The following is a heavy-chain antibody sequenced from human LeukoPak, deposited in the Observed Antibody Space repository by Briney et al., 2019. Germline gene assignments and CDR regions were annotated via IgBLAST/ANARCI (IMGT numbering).Heavy chain of an antibody. D-gene: IGHD6-13*01. V-gene: IGHV1-46*01. CDR1: GYTFTSYG. Sequence: ASVKVSCKASGYTFTSYGISWVRQAPGQGLEWMGIINPSGGSTSYAQKFQGRVTMTRDTSTSTVYMELSSLRSEDTAVYYCARDPGNRIAAAGTIDYWGQGTLVTVSS. CDR2: INPSGGST. CDR3: ARDPGNRIAAAGTIDY. J-gene: IGHJ4*02.